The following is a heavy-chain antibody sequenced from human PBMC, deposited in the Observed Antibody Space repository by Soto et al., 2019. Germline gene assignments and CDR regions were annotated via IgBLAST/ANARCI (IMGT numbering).Heavy chain of an antibody. D-gene: IGHD2-8*01. CDR2: IYYSGST. V-gene: IGHV4-31*03. CDR1: GGSISSGGYY. J-gene: IGHJ4*02. CDR3: ARDSVGYCTNGVCFGIDY. Sequence: QVQLQESGPGLVKPSQTLSLTCTVSGGSISSGGYYWSWIRQHPGKGLEWIGYIYYSGSTYYNPSLKRRVTISVDTSKNQFSLKLSSVTAADTAVYYCARDSVGYCTNGVCFGIDYWGQGTLVTVSS.